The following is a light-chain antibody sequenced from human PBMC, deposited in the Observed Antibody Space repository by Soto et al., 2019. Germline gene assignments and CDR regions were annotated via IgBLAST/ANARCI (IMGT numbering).Light chain of an antibody. J-gene: IGKJ5*01. CDR2: AAS. V-gene: IGKV1-39*01. Sequence: DIQMTQSPSSLSASVGDRVTITSRASQSISSYLNWYQQKPGKAPKLLIYAASSLQSGVPSRFSGSGSGTDFTLTISSLQPEEFATYYCQQSYSTPPTFGQGTRLEIK. CDR1: QSISSY. CDR3: QQSYSTPPT.